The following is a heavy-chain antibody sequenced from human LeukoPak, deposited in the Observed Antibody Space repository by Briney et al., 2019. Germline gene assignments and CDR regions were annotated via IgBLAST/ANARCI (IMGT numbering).Heavy chain of an antibody. CDR3: ASVRIAVAVTVHDAFDI. D-gene: IGHD6-19*01. Sequence: PGGSLRLSCAASGFTFSSYSMNWVHQAPGKGLEWVSSISSSSSYIYYADSVKGRFTISRDNAKNSLYLQMNSLRAEDTAVYYCASVRIAVAVTVHDAFDIWGQGTMVTVSS. CDR1: GFTFSSYS. CDR2: ISSSSSYI. V-gene: IGHV3-21*01. J-gene: IGHJ3*02.